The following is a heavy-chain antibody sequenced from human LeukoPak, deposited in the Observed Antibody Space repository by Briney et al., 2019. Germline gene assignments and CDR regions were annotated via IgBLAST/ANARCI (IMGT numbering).Heavy chain of an antibody. Sequence: ASVKVSCKASGYTFTGYYMHWVRQAPGQGLEWMGWINPNSGGTNYAQKFQGRVTMTRDTSISTAYMELSRLRSDDTAVYYCASSLACCGGDCWFDPWGQGTLVTVSS. D-gene: IGHD2-21*02. CDR2: INPNSGGT. CDR3: ASSLACCGGDCWFDP. J-gene: IGHJ5*02. V-gene: IGHV1-2*02. CDR1: GYTFTGYY.